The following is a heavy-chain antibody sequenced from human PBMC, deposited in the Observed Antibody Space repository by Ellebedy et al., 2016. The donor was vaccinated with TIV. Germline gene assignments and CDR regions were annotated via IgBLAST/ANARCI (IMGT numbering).Heavy chain of an antibody. J-gene: IGHJ6*02. CDR2: IRYDRSNE. D-gene: IGHD3-10*01. CDR1: GFSFTSFG. V-gene: IGHV3-30*02. Sequence: PGGSLRLSCAASGFSFTSFGMHWVRQAPGKGLEWVTFIRYDRSNEYYADSVKGRFTISIDHAKSTLYLQMNSLRAEDTAVYYCAKDLRGSGSYNYGMDVWGQGTTVIVSS. CDR3: AKDLRGSGSYNYGMDV.